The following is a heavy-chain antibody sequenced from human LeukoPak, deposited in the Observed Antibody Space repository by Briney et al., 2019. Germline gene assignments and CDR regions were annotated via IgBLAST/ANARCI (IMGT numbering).Heavy chain of an antibody. CDR1: GFTFDDYT. D-gene: IGHD1-1*01. CDR3: AKDGRLGYGASYYLDY. CDR2: ISWDGGST. J-gene: IGHJ4*02. V-gene: IGHV3-43*01. Sequence: GGSLRLSCAASGFTFDDYTMPWVRQAPGKGLEWVSLISWDGGSTYYADSVKGRFTISRDNSKNSLYLQMNSLRTEDTALYYCAKDGRLGYGASYYLDYWGQGTLVTVSS.